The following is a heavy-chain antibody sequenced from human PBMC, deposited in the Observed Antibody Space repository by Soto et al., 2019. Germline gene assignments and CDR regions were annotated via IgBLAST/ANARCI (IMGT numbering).Heavy chain of an antibody. J-gene: IGHJ5*02. CDR1: GGSISSGGYY. CDR3: ARVLRGIHDYGDYSLDSDRYYWFDP. CDR2: IYYSGST. D-gene: IGHD4-17*01. Sequence: SETLSLTCTVSGGSISSGGYYWSWIRQHPGKGLEWIGYIYYSGSTYYNPSLKSRVTISVDTSKNQFSLKLSSVTAADTAVYYCARVLRGIHDYGDYSLDSDRYYWFDPWGQGTLVTVSS. V-gene: IGHV4-31*03.